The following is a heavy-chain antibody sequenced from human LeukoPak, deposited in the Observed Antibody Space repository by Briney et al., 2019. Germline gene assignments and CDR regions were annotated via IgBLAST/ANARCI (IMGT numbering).Heavy chain of an antibody. D-gene: IGHD6-13*01. CDR3: AKDHGAAAGTLDY. Sequence: GGSLRLSCAASGFTFSSYEMNWVRQAPGKGLEWVAVISYDGSNKYYADSVKGRFTISRDNSKNTLYLQMNSLRAEDTAVYYCAKDHGAAAGTLDYWGQGTLVTVSS. V-gene: IGHV3-30*18. CDR2: ISYDGSNK. J-gene: IGHJ4*02. CDR1: GFTFSSYE.